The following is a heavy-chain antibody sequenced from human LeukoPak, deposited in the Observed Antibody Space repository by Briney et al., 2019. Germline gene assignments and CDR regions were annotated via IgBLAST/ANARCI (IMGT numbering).Heavy chain of an antibody. CDR2: INHSGST. J-gene: IGHJ4*02. Sequence: SETLSLTCAVYGGSFSGYYWSWIRQPPGKGLEWIGEINHSGSTNYNPSLKSRVTISVDTSKNQFSLKLSSVTAADTAVYYCASRRGYSGYGEKGTVPHFDYWGQGTLVTVSS. V-gene: IGHV4-34*01. CDR1: GGSFSGYY. CDR3: ASRRGYSGYGEKGTVPHFDY. D-gene: IGHD5-12*01.